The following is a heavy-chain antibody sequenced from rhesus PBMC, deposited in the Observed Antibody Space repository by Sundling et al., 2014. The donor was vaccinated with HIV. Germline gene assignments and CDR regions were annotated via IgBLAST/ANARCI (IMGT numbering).Heavy chain of an antibody. CDR2: ISYDGSKK. D-gene: IGHD2-2*01. J-gene: IGHJ4*01. Sequence: EVQLVESGGGLVQPGGSLRLSCAASGFTFSSYGVHWVRQAPGKGLEWVAVISYDGSKKYYADSVKDRFTISRDNSKNLLYLQMSDLKLDDSAVYFCARDWSRDIVFVPLAMALDSWGQGVLVTVSS. V-gene: IGHV3-54*02. CDR3: ARDWSRDIVFVPLAMALDS. CDR1: GFTFSSYG.